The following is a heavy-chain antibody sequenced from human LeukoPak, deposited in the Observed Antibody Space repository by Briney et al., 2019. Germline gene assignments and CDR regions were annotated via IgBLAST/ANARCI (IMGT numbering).Heavy chain of an antibody. CDR2: ISAYNGNT. CDR1: GYTFTSYG. Sequence: GASVKVSCKASGYTFTSYGISWVRQAPGQGLEWMGWISAYNGNTNYAQKLKGRVTMTTDTSTSTAYMELRSLRSDDTAVYYCARAFRKPSDYDFWSGYYNGNWFDPWGQGTLVTVSS. CDR3: ARAFRKPSDYDFWSGYYNGNWFDP. D-gene: IGHD3-3*01. J-gene: IGHJ5*02. V-gene: IGHV1-18*01.